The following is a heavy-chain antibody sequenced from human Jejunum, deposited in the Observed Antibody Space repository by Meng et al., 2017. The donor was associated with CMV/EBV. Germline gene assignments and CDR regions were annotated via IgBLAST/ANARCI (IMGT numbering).Heavy chain of an antibody. CDR2: ININSGNP. J-gene: IGHJ4*02. CDR1: GYTFTSSS. D-gene: IGHD6-19*01. V-gene: IGHV7-4-1*01. Sequence: VHQLRSVYGLEKPGDSLKVYCPAAGYTFTSSSMNWVLHAPGQGLEWMGWININSGNPTYAQGFTGRFVFSLDTSVSTAYLQIDSPKADDTAVYYCARGNGWRFDYWGQGTLVTVSS. CDR3: ARGNGWRFDY.